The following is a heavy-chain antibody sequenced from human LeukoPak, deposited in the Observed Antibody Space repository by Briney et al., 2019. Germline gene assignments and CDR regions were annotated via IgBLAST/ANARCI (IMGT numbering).Heavy chain of an antibody. D-gene: IGHD1-14*01. V-gene: IGHV4-59*01. J-gene: IGHJ4*02. CDR1: GGSISSYY. CDR3: ARGTMGKNYFDY. CDR2: MYYSGST. Sequence: KPSETLSLTCTVSGGSISSYYWSWIRQPPGKGLEWIAYMYYSGSTNYNPSLKSRLTISVDTSKNQFSLKLSSVTAADTAVYYCARGTMGKNYFDYWGQGTLVTVSS.